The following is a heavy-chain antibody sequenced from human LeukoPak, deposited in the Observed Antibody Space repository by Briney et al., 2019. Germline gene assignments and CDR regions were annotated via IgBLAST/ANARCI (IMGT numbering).Heavy chain of an antibody. J-gene: IGHJ4*02. Sequence: SETLSLTCDVSGGSVDSTNWWNWVRQPPGKGLEWIGEIHHDGRINYNPSLKSRVTLSVDKSKNQFSLRLNSVTAADTAMYYCARSHDHLWGNYPDYWGQGTLVTVSS. V-gene: IGHV4/OR15-8*01. CDR2: IHHDGRI. CDR3: ARSHDHLWGNYPDY. D-gene: IGHD3-16*02. CDR1: GGSVDSTNW.